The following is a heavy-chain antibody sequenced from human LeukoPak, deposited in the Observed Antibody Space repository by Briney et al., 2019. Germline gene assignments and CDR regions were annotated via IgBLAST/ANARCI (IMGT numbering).Heavy chain of an antibody. CDR1: GFTVSNNH. CDR2: VYTAGST. J-gene: IGHJ4*02. V-gene: IGHV3-53*01. CDR3: ARGYSSNWNYFDY. D-gene: IGHD6-13*01. Sequence: GGSLRLSCAASGFTVSNNHMTWVRQAPGKGLEWVSVVYTAGSTYYADSVEGRFTISRDNSKNTVYLQMNSLRVGDTAVYYCARGYSSNWNYFDYWGQGILVTVSS.